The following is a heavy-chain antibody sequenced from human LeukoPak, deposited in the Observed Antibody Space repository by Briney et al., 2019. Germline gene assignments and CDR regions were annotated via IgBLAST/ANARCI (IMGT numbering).Heavy chain of an antibody. CDR3: ARRLFGSGSCPDY. D-gene: IGHD3-10*01. Sequence: GGSLRLSCTAPRYTFSSYAIHWIRQAPGKGLEWVALVWHDGSIKYYADSVKGRFTISRDNSKNTVYLKMNSLRAEDTAIYYCARRLFGSGSCPDYWGQGTLVTVSS. CDR2: VWHDGSIK. V-gene: IGHV3-33*01. J-gene: IGHJ4*02. CDR1: RYTFSSYA.